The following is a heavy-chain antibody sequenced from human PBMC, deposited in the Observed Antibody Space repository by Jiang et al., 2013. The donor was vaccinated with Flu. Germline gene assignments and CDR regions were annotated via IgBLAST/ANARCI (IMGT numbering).Heavy chain of an antibody. CDR1: GFTFSSYS. D-gene: IGHD3-9*01. V-gene: IGHV3-21*01. Sequence: GGGLVKPGGSLRLSCAASGFTFSSYSMNWVRQAPGKGLEWVSSISSSSSYIYYADSVKGRFTISRDNAKNSLYLQMNSLRAEDTAVYYCARDFGEDILTDDFDYWGQGTLVTVSS. CDR3: ARDFGEDILTDDFDY. CDR2: ISSSSSYI. J-gene: IGHJ4*02.